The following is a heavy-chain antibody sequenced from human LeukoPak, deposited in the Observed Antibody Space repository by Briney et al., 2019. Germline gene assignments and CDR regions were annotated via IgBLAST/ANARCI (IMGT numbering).Heavy chain of an antibody. CDR1: GFTFSSYA. Sequence: GGSLRLSCAASGFTFSSYAMSWVRQAPGKGLEWVSAISGSGGSTYYADSVKGRFTISRDNSKNTLYLQMNSLRAEDTAVYYCAKELDYVWGSYRYYFDYWGQGTLVTVSS. CDR2: ISGSGGST. V-gene: IGHV3-23*01. D-gene: IGHD3-16*02. CDR3: AKELDYVWGSYRYYFDY. J-gene: IGHJ4*02.